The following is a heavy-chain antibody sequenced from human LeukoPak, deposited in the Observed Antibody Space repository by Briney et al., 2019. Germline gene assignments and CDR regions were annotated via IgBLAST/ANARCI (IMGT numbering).Heavy chain of an antibody. CDR1: GFNFDNFA. D-gene: IGHD1/OR15-1a*01. J-gene: IGHJ3*02. CDR2: ISHDGRTK. V-gene: IGHV3-30*04. Sequence: GKSLTLSCVVSGFNFDNFAMHWVRQPLGKGLEWVAVISHDGRTKYYADSMKGRFTISRDNAKNSLSLQMNSLRAEDTAVYYCARNPNKGAFDIWGQGTMVTVSS. CDR3: ARNPNKGAFDI.